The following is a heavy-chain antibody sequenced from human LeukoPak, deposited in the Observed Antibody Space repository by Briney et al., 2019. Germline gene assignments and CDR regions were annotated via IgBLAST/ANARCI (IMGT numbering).Heavy chain of an antibody. V-gene: IGHV3-74*01. D-gene: IGHD3-22*01. CDR3: VRDMGYYDKV. Sequence: GSLRLSCATSGFTFSTSWMHWVRQAPGKGLVWVSRINTDGNTRDYADSVKGRFTISRDNAKNTLYLQMNSLRAEDTAIYYCVRDMGYYDKVWGQGTLVTVSS. CDR1: GFTFSTSW. J-gene: IGHJ4*02. CDR2: INTDGNTR.